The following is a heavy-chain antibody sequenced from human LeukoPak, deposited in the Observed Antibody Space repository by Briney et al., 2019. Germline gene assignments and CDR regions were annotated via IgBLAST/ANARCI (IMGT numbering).Heavy chain of an antibody. CDR1: GGSISSGSYY. CDR2: IYTSGST. CDR3: ARVNSYGPYYYYYYMDV. D-gene: IGHD5-18*01. Sequence: NPSQTLSLTCTVSGGSISSGSYYWSWIRQPAGKGLEWIGRIYTSGSTNYNPSLKSRVTISVDTSKNQFSLKLSSVTAADTAVYYCARVNSYGPYYYYYYMDVWGKGTTVTVSS. V-gene: IGHV4-61*02. J-gene: IGHJ6*03.